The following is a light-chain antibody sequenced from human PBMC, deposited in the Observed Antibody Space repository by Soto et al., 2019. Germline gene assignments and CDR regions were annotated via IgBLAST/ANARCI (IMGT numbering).Light chain of an antibody. CDR3: QQLNSYPWT. CDR1: QGISSY. CDR2: AAS. J-gene: IGKJ1*01. V-gene: IGKV1-9*01. Sequence: DIQMTQSPYTLSASVGDRVTITCRASQGISSYLAWYQQKPGKAPKLLIYAASTLQSGVPSRFSGSGSGTDFTLTISSLQPEDFATYYCQQLNSYPWTFGQGTKVEIK.